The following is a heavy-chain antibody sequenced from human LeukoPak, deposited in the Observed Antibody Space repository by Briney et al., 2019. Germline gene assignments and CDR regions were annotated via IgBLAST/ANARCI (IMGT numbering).Heavy chain of an antibody. V-gene: IGHV3-49*04. D-gene: IGHD2-2*01. Sequence: PGGSLRLSCTASGFTFGDYAMSWVRQAPGKGLEWVCFIRSKAYGGATEYAASVKGRFTISRDDSKSIAYLQMNSLKTEDTAVYYCTRDDRYCSSTSCYGGYYYYYGMDVWGKGTTVTVSS. CDR3: TRDDRYCSSTSCYGGYYYYYGMDV. CDR1: GFTFGDYA. CDR2: IRSKAYGGAT. J-gene: IGHJ6*04.